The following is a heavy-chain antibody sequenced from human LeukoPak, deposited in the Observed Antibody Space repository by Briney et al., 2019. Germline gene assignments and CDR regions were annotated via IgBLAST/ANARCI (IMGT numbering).Heavy chain of an antibody. V-gene: IGHV3-21*01. CDR2: ISSSRSYI. J-gene: IGHJ4*02. CDR3: ARLGLTTGGY. D-gene: IGHD1-14*01. CDR1: VFTFSSYS. Sequence: GGSLTLSCAASVFTFSSYSMNWVRQAPGKGLEWVSSISSSRSYIYYADSVKCRFTISRDNAKDSLYLQMNSVSAEDTAVYYCARLGLTTGGYWCGGTLVIV.